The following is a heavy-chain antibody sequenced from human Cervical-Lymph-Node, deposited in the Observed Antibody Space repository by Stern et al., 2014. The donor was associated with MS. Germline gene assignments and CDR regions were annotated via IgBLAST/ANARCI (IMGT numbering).Heavy chain of an antibody. D-gene: IGHD2-21*02. V-gene: IGHV4-59*01. J-gene: IGHJ3*02. CDR1: GGSISSYY. CDR2: IYYSGST. CDR3: AGMLAYCGGDCYSDAFDI. Sequence: VQLVESGPGLVKPSETLSLTCTVSGGSISSYYWSWIRQPPGKGLEWIGDIYYSGSTNYNPSLKSRVTISVDTSKNQFSLKLSSVTAADTAVYYCAGMLAYCGGDCYSDAFDIWGQGTMVTVSS.